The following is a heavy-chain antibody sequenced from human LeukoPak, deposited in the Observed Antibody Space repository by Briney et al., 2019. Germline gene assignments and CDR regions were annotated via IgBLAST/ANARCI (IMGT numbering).Heavy chain of an antibody. Sequence: GGSLRLSCAASGYTFSSYSINWVRQAPGKGLEWGSSISVRSNYIYYADSVRGRFRISRDDARDTLYLQMNSLRAEDTAVYYCVRLRRNSDTSGFYYYYDFWGQGTLVTASS. V-gene: IGHV3-21*01. CDR3: VRLRRNSDTSGFYYYYDF. D-gene: IGHD3-22*01. J-gene: IGHJ4*02. CDR2: ISVRSNYI. CDR1: GYTFSSYS.